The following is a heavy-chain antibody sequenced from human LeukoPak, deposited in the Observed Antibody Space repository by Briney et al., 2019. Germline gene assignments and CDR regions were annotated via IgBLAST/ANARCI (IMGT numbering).Heavy chain of an antibody. D-gene: IGHD6-19*01. V-gene: IGHV3-21*01. CDR2: ISSSSSYI. Sequence: EGSLRLSCAAPEVTFSAHSVNWVRQAPGKGLEWVSSISSSSSYIYYADSVKGRFTISRDNAKNSLYLQMNSLRAEDTAVYYCARTSYSRIAVAGTYFDYWGQGTLVTVSS. CDR3: ARTSYSRIAVAGTYFDY. CDR1: EVTFSAHS. J-gene: IGHJ4*02.